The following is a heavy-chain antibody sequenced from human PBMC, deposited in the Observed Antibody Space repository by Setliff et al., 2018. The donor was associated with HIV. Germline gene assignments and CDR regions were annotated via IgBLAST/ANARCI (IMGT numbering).Heavy chain of an antibody. CDR1: GYTFTRYY. CDR2: INPSSGST. V-gene: IGHV1-46*01. D-gene: IGHD3-9*01. J-gene: IGHJ4*02. CDR3: ARDVDVYDILTGYHFDY. Sequence: ASVKVSCKASGYTFTRYYIHWVRQAPGQGLEWMGIINPSSGSTSFAQKFQGRVTMTRDTSTSTVYMELSSLRSEDTAVYYCARDVDVYDILTGYHFDYWGQGTLVTVSS.